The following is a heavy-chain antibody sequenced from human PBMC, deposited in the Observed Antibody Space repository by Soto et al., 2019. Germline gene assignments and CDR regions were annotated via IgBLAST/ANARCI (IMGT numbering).Heavy chain of an antibody. CDR3: ARQIMSGYYDSSGPLDY. J-gene: IGHJ4*02. Sequence: PVESLKISCKVSGYGFTRYWIGLVRQMPGKFLELMGIIYPGDSDTRYSPSFQGQVTISADKSISTAYLQWSSLKASDTAMYYCARQIMSGYYDSSGPLDYWGQGTLVTVSS. CDR1: GYGFTRYW. V-gene: IGHV5-51*01. CDR2: IYPGDSDT. D-gene: IGHD3-22*01.